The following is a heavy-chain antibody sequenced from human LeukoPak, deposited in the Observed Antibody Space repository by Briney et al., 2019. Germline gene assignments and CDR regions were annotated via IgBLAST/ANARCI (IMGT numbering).Heavy chain of an antibody. CDR2: IYHSGST. J-gene: IGHJ4*02. Sequence: SETLSLTCTVSGGSISSYYWSWIRQPPGKGLEWIGYIYHSGSTYYNPSLKSRVTISVDRSKNQFSLKLSSVTAADTAVYYCARDGRGSLDYWGQGTLVTVSS. D-gene: IGHD1-26*01. V-gene: IGHV4-59*12. CDR3: ARDGRGSLDY. CDR1: GGSISSYY.